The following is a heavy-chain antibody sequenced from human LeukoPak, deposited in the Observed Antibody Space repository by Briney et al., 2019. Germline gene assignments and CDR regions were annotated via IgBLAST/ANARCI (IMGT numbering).Heavy chain of an antibody. J-gene: IGHJ4*02. CDR3: ARGTYYYDSSGYYYDY. CDR2: IYYSGST. CDR1: GSSISSYY. Sequence: SETLSLTCTVSGSSISSYYWSWIRQPPGKGLEWIGYIYYSGSTNYNPSLKSRGTISVDTSKHQFSLKLSSVTAADTAVYYCARGTYYYDSSGYYYDYWGQGTLVTVSS. D-gene: IGHD3-22*01. V-gene: IGHV4-59*01.